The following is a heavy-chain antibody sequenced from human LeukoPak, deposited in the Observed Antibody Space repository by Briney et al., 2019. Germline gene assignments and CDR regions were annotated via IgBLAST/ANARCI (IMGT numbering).Heavy chain of an antibody. V-gene: IGHV3-33*01. Sequence: GGSLRLSCAASGFTFSSYGMHWVRQAPGTGLEWVAVIWYDGSNKYYADSVKGRFTISRDSSKNTLYLQMNSLRAEDTAVYYCARGIYGGNSDFDYWGQGTLVTVSS. J-gene: IGHJ4*02. CDR2: IWYDGSNK. CDR3: ARGIYGGNSDFDY. CDR1: GFTFSSYG. D-gene: IGHD4-23*01.